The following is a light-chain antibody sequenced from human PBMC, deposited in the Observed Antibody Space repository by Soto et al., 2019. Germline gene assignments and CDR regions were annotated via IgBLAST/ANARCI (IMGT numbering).Light chain of an antibody. CDR2: AAS. CDR1: QGIGTN. CDR3: QQYGSSPWT. J-gene: IGKJ1*01. Sequence: EIVVTQSPGTLSVSPGERATLSCRASQGIGTNLAWYQQRPGQAPRLLIYAASSRATDIPARFTGRGSGTEFTLTISSLEPEDFAVYYCQQYGSSPWTFGQGTKVEIK. V-gene: IGKV3-15*01.